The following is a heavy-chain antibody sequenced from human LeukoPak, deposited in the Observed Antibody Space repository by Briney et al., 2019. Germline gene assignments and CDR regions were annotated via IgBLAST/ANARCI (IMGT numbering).Heavy chain of an antibody. J-gene: IGHJ5*02. CDR1: GFTFSSSS. V-gene: IGHV3-21*01. Sequence: GGSLRLSCAASGFTFSSSSMNWVRQAPGKGLEWVSSITSSSSYIYYADSVKGRFTISRDNAKNSLYLQMNSLRAEDTAVYYCARDTVFGVVIGLGSWGQGTLVTVSS. CDR2: ITSSSSYI. CDR3: ARDTVFGVVIGLGS. D-gene: IGHD3-3*01.